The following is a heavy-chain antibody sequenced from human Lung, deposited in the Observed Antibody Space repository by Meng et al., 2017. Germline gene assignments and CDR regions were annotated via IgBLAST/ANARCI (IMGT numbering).Heavy chain of an antibody. CDR2: IYNSGST. J-gene: IGHJ2*01. CDR1: GSSISSSNYY. V-gene: IGHV4-30-4*01. CDR3: ARGQKGYFDL. Sequence: VHLQGPGPGLVKPSQTLSLTCTVSGSSISSSNYYWSWIRQPPGKGLEWSGHIYNSGSTYYNPSLKSRITISVDTSKNQFSLKLSSVTAADTAVYYCARGQKGYFDLWGRGTLVTVSS.